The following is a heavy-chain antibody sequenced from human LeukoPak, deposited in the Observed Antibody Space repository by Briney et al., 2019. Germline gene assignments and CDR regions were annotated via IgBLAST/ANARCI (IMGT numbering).Heavy chain of an antibody. CDR3: ARDEYYYDSSGYYYYFDY. CDR2: IIPIFGTA. Sequence: SVKVSCKASGYTFTSYAMNWVRQAPGQGLEWMGGIIPIFGTANYAQKFQGRVTITADESTSTAYMELSSLRSEDTAVYYCARDEYYYDSSGYYYYFDYWGQGTLVTVSS. CDR1: GYTFTSYA. D-gene: IGHD3-22*01. V-gene: IGHV1-69*13. J-gene: IGHJ4*02.